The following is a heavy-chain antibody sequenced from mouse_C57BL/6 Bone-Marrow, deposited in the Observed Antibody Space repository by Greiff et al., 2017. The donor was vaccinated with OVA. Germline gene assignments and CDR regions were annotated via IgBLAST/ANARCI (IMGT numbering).Heavy chain of an antibody. Sequence: EVQLQESGGGLVKPGGSLKLSCAASGFTFSSYAMSWVRQTPEKRLEWVATISDGGSYTYYPDNVKGRFTISRDNAKNNLYLQMSHLKSEDTAMYYCAREGITTDYWYFDVWGTGTTVTVSS. CDR2: ISDGGSYT. CDR1: GFTFSSYA. V-gene: IGHV5-4*01. J-gene: IGHJ1*03. CDR3: AREGITTDYWYFDV. D-gene: IGHD1-1*01.